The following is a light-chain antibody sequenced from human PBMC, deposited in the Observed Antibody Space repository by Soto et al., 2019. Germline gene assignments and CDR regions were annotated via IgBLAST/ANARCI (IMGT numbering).Light chain of an antibody. Sequence: DIVMTQSPDSLAVSLGERATINCKSSQSLFFGSKNKDYLAWYQHKPGQPPKLLFYWSTTRQSGVPDRFSGSGSGTDFTLTISSLQAEDVAVYYCHQYYNIPYSFGRGPSCRSN. CDR2: WST. V-gene: IGKV4-1*01. J-gene: IGKJ2*03. CDR3: HQYYNIPYS. CDR1: QSLFFGSKNKDY.